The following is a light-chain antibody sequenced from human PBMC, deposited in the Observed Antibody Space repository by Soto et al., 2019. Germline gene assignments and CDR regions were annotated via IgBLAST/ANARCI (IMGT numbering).Light chain of an antibody. CDR1: QDIINY. Sequence: DIQMTQSPSSLSASVGDRVTITCQASQDIINYLNWYQQKPGQAPKLLIYAASNLETGVPSRFSGSGSGTDFTFTISSLQPEDIATYYCQQYDGLPPITFGQGTRLDIK. CDR3: QQYDGLPPIT. V-gene: IGKV1-33*01. J-gene: IGKJ5*01. CDR2: AAS.